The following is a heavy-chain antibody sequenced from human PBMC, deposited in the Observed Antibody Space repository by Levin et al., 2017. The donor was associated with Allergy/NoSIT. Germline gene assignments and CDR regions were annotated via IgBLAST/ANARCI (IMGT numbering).Heavy chain of an antibody. Sequence: GGSLRLSCAASGFTFDDYGMSWVRQAPGKGLEWVSGINWNGGSTGYADSVKGRFTISRDNAKNSLYLQMNSLRAEDTALYYCARVSLYYYDYYMDVWGKGTTVTVSS. CDR2: INWNGGST. CDR3: ARVSLYYYDYYMDV. D-gene: IGHD3-3*02. CDR1: GFTFDDYG. V-gene: IGHV3-20*04. J-gene: IGHJ6*03.